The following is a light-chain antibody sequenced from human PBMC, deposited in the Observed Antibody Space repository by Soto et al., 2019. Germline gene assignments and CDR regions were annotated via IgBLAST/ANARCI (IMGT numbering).Light chain of an antibody. Sequence: EFVLTQSPATLSLSPGASATLSSRAPPGDSNYLAWCQQKPGQAPRLLIYDASRRPTGIPDRFSGSGSGTDFTLTISSLEPEDFALYYCQQRSNWPIAFGQGTRVDIK. CDR3: QQRSNWPIA. CDR1: PGDSNY. V-gene: IGKV3-11*01. CDR2: DAS. J-gene: IGKJ5*01.